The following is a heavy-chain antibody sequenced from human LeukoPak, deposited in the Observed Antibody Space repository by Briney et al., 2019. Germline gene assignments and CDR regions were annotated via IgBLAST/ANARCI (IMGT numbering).Heavy chain of an antibody. CDR1: GFTFSSYA. Sequence: GRSLRLSCAASGFTFSSYAMHWVRQAPGKGLEWVSAISGDGRDIFYADAVKGRCTISRDNSKNTLYLHMNSLRDEDTALYYCAIHGGGTIRIEAFDVWGQGTMVTISS. D-gene: IGHD3-3*01. CDR2: ISGDGRDI. CDR3: AIHGGGTIRIEAFDV. V-gene: IGHV3-23*01. J-gene: IGHJ3*01.